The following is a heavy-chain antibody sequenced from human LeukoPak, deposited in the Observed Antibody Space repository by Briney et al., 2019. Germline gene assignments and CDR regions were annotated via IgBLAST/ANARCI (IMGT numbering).Heavy chain of an antibody. V-gene: IGHV4-39*07. CDR1: GGSISSSSYY. D-gene: IGHD6-13*01. CDR3: ARVTSNWSLDY. Sequence: PSETLSPTCTISGGSISSSSYYWGWIRQPPGEGLEWIGSMYYGGSTYYNPSLESRVTISGDTSKNQFSLKLSSVTAADRAVYYCARVTSNWSLDYWGQGTLVTVSS. CDR2: MYYGGST. J-gene: IGHJ4*02.